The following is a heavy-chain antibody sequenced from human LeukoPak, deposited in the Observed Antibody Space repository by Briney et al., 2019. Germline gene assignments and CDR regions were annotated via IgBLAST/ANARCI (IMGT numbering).Heavy chain of an antibody. CDR2: ISHSGST. J-gene: IGHJ2*01. V-gene: IGHV4-59*01. CDR1: GDSISSDY. D-gene: IGHD4-17*01. CDR3: AKSHPAVTTTDWYFDL. Sequence: PSETLSLTCSASGDSISSDYWSWIRQPPGKGLEWIGYISHSGSTKSDPALKSRVTISGDRSKNQFSLKMTPVTAADTAVYYCAKSHPAVTTTDWYFDLWGRGTLVTVSS.